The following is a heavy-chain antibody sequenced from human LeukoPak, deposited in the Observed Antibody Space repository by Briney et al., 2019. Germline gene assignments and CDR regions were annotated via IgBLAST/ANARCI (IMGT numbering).Heavy chain of an antibody. D-gene: IGHD6-19*01. CDR3: AKDGYSSGWVPIGYYFDC. Sequence: GGSLRLSCAASGFTFSSYGMHWVRQAPGKGLEWVAFIRYDGSNKYYADSVKGRFTISRDNSKNTLYLQMNSLRAEDTAVYYCAKDGYSSGWVPIGYYFDCWGQGTLVTVSS. V-gene: IGHV3-30*02. CDR1: GFTFSSYG. J-gene: IGHJ4*02. CDR2: IRYDGSNK.